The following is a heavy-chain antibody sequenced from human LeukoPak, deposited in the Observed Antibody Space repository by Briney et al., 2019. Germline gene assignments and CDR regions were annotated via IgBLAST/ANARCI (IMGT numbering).Heavy chain of an antibody. CDR3: ASKGAGHCYDASCMGSFDL. V-gene: IGHV1-2*02. Sequence: ASVKVSCKASGYTFTNYGINWVRQAPGQGLEWMGCINPNTGDTNSAQNFQGRVIMTRDTSITTAYMELSRLKSDDTALYYCASKGAGHCYDASCMGSFDLWGQGTTVAVSS. J-gene: IGHJ3*01. CDR1: GYTFTNYG. D-gene: IGHD2-15*01. CDR2: INPNTGDT.